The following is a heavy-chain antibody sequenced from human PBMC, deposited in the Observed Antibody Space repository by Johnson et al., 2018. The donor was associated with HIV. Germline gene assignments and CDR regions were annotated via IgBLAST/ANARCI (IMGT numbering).Heavy chain of an antibody. CDR1: GFTVSSNY. V-gene: IGHV3-66*01. CDR3: ARVRSGGYYDAFDI. D-gene: IGHD1-26*01. J-gene: IGHJ3*02. Sequence: VQLVESGGGMVQPGGSLRLSCAVSGFTVSSNYMNWVRQAPGKGLEWVSVIYSGGSTYYADSVKGRFTISRDNSKHTLYLQMNSLRAEDSALYYCARVRSGGYYDAFDIWGQGTMVTVSS. CDR2: IYSGGST.